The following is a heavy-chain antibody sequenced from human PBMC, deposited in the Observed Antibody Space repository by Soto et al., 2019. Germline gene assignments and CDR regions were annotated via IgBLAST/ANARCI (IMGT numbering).Heavy chain of an antibody. J-gene: IGHJ4*02. CDR2: ISSSSSYI. Sequence: GGSLRLSCAASGFTFSSYSMNWVRQAPGKGLEWVSSISSSSSYIYYGGSVKGRFTISRDNAKNSLYLQMNSLRAEDTATYYCARVHYYDSSGFYLWGQGTLVTVSS. D-gene: IGHD3-22*01. CDR3: ARVHYYDSSGFYL. V-gene: IGHV3-21*01. CDR1: GFTFSSYS.